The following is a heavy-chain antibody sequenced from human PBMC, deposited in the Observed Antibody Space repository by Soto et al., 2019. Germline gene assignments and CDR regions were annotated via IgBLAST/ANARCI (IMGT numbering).Heavy chain of an antibody. CDR2: VSFDGSNK. CDR3: ARDQTGITTAGGGRIDH. Sequence: QVRLVESGGGVVQPGRSLRLSCAASGFTFSTHAMHWVRQAPGKGLECVAIVSFDGSNKYYADSVKGRFTISRDNSKNTLYLQMSGLTPEDTAFYYCARDQTGITTAGGGRIDHWGQGTLVTVSS. CDR1: GFTFSTHA. D-gene: IGHD6-13*01. V-gene: IGHV3-30-3*01. J-gene: IGHJ4*02.